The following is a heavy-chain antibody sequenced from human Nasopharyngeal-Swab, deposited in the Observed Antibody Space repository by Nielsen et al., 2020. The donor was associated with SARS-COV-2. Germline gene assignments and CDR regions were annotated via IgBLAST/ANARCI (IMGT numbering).Heavy chain of an antibody. CDR2: ISGSGGST. Sequence: GESLNISCAASGFTFSSYAMSWVRQAPGKGLEWVSAISGSGGSTYYADSVKGRLTISRDNSKNTPYLQMNSLRAEDTAVYYCAKVLGQEFDYWGQGTLVIVSS. V-gene: IGHV3-23*01. J-gene: IGHJ4*02. CDR1: GFTFSSYA. CDR3: AKVLGQEFDY.